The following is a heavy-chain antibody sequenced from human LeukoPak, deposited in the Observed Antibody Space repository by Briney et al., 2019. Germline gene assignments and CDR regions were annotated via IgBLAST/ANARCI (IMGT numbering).Heavy chain of an antibody. CDR2: MNPNSGNT. J-gene: IGHJ5*02. Sequence: ASVKVSCKASGYTFTSYDINWVRQATGQGLEWMGWMNPNSGNTGYAQKFQGRVTMTRNTSISTAYMELNSLRSEDTAVYYCARDRPYSSGWSPANWFDPWGQGTLVTVSS. CDR1: GYTFTSYD. D-gene: IGHD6-19*01. V-gene: IGHV1-8*01. CDR3: ARDRPYSSGWSPANWFDP.